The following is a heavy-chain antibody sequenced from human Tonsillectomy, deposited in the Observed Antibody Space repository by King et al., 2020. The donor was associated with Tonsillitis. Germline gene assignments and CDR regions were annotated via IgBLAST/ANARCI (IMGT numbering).Heavy chain of an antibody. CDR3: TTGIAAAGIFDY. J-gene: IGHJ4*02. Sequence: VQLVESGGGLVKPGGSLRLSCAASGFTFNNAWMSWVRQAPGKGLEWVGCIKSKTDGGTTDYAVPVKGRFTVSRDDSKNTLYLQMNSLKTEDTAVYFCTTGIAAAGIFDYWGQGTLVTVSS. D-gene: IGHD6-13*01. CDR1: GFTFNNAW. CDR2: IKSKTDGGTT. V-gene: IGHV3-15*01.